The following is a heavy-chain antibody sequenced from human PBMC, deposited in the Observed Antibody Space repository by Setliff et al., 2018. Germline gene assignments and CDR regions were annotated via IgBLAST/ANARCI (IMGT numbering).Heavy chain of an antibody. CDR1: GYSISSGYY. Sequence: KPSETLSLTCAVSGYSISSGYYWGWIRQPPGKGLEWIGSIYTSGSTNYNPSLKSRVTMSVDTSKNQFSLHLTSVTAADTAVYYCAREVGTSTSSDAFDVWGQGMMVTVSS. CDR3: AREVGTSTSSDAFDV. CDR2: IYTSGST. V-gene: IGHV4-38-2*02. J-gene: IGHJ3*01. D-gene: IGHD1-26*01.